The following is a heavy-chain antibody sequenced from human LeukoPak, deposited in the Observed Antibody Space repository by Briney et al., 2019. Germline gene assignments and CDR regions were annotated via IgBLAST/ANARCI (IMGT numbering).Heavy chain of an antibody. CDR3: AREDDWNYEDY. V-gene: IGHV3-7*01. CDR2: IKQDGSEK. Sequence: GGSLRLSCAGSGFTFSNYWMSWVRQAPGKGLEWVANIKQDGSEKYYVSSVKGRFTISRDNAKNSLYLQMNSLRAEDTAIYFCAREDDWNYEDYWGQGTLVTVSS. J-gene: IGHJ4*02. CDR1: GFTFSNYW. D-gene: IGHD1-7*01.